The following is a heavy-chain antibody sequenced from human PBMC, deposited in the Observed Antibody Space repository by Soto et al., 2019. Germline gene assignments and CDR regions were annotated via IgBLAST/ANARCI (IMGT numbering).Heavy chain of an antibody. D-gene: IGHD2-15*01. CDR3: AKDGGREGYFGNWFDP. CDR1: VGTFSNYA. V-gene: IGHV1-69*15. CDR2: IIPIFGTT. Sequence: QVQLVQSGAEVKKPGSSVKVSCKASVGTFSNYAITWVRQAPGQGLEWLGRIIPIFGTTDYAQKFQGRVTITAAESTTTAYMELSSLRSDDTAVYYCAKDGGREGYFGNWFDPWGQGTLVTVSS. J-gene: IGHJ5*02.